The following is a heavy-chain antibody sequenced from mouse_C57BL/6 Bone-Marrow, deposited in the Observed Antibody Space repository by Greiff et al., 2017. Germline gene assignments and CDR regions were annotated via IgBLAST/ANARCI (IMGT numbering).Heavy chain of an antibody. CDR3: ASGGYGSGDYAMDY. CDR1: GYTFTSYW. V-gene: IGHV1-61*01. J-gene: IGHJ4*01. Sequence: VQLQQPGAELVRPGSSVKLSCKASGYTFTSYWMDWVKQRPGQGLEWIGNIYPSDSETHYNQKFKDKATLTVDKSSSTAYMQLSSLTSEDSAVYYCASGGYGSGDYAMDYWGQGTSVTVSS. CDR2: IYPSDSET. D-gene: IGHD1-1*01.